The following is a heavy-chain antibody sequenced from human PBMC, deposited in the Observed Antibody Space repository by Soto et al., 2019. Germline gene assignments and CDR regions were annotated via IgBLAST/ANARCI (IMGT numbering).Heavy chain of an antibody. CDR2: VSSYNGNT. Sequence: ASVKVSCMSSGYTFMDHGIDWVRQAPGQGLEWVGWVSSYNGNTNYAYNLKDRVIMTTDASTSTAYMELRGLRSDDTAVYYCAREVEGSYSPADFWGQGTPVTVSS. J-gene: IGHJ4*02. CDR1: GYTFMDHG. CDR3: AREVEGSYSPADF. V-gene: IGHV1-18*01. D-gene: IGHD3-10*01.